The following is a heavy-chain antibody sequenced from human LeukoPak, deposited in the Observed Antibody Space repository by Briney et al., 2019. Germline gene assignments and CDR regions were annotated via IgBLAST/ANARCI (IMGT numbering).Heavy chain of an antibody. V-gene: IGHV4-34*01. Sequence: PSETLSLTCAVYGGSFSGYYWSWIRQPPGKGLEWIGEINHSGSTNYNPSLESRVTISVDTSKNQFSLKLSSVTAADTAVYYCASGEQWLVREAWGYFDYWGQGTLVTVSS. D-gene: IGHD6-19*01. CDR3: ASGEQWLVREAWGYFDY. CDR2: INHSGST. J-gene: IGHJ4*02. CDR1: GGSFSGYY.